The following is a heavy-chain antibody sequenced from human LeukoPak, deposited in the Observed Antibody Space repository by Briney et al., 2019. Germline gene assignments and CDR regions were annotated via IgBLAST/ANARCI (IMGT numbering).Heavy chain of an antibody. CDR1: GFTFSSYG. V-gene: IGHV3-30*02. D-gene: IGHD2-2*01. CDR3: AKELYLRSGPAAIHYYYYYMDV. Sequence: GGSLRLSCAASGFTFSSYGMHWVRQAPGKGLEWVAFIRYDGSNKYYADSVKGRFTISRDNSKNTLYLQMNSLRAEDTAVYYCAKELYLRSGPAAIHYYYYYMDVWGKGTTVTISS. J-gene: IGHJ6*03. CDR2: IRYDGSNK.